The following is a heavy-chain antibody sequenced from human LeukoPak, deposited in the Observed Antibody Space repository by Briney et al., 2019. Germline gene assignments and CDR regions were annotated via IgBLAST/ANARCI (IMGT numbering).Heavy chain of an antibody. J-gene: IGHJ4*02. CDR1: GFTFDDYG. D-gene: IGHD5-18*01. CDR2: ISGHGGST. V-gene: IGHV3-43*02. CDR3: AKEGYSYGYYFDY. Sequence: PGGSLRLSCAASGFTFDDYGMHWVRQAPGKGLEWVSLISGHGGSTYYADSVKGRFTISRDNSKNSLYLQMNSLRTEDTALYYCAKEGYSYGYYFDYWGQGTLVTVSS.